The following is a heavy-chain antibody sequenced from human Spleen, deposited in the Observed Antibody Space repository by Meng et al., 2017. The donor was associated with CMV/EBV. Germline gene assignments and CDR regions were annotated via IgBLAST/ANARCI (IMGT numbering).Heavy chain of an antibody. CDR3: ARSGTNDFWRSYNWFDP. V-gene: IGHV4-39*07. J-gene: IGHJ5*02. D-gene: IGHD3-3*01. Sequence: SETLSLTCTVSGGSISSSSYYWGWIRQPPGKGLEWIGSIYYSGSTYYNPSLKSRVTISVDTSKNQFSLKLSSVTAADTAVYYCARSGTNDFWRSYNWFDPWGQGTLVTVSS. CDR1: GGSISSSSYY. CDR2: IYYSGST.